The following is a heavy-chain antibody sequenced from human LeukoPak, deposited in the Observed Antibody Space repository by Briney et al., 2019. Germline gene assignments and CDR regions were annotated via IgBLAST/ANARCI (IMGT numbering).Heavy chain of an antibody. V-gene: IGHV4-59*08. Sequence: SETLSFTCSVSGGSISGYYWSWIRQPPGQGLEWIGYMYETGYTMYNSSLKSRVTMSLDTSKNHFSLSLSSVTAADTAVYYCARHPFATPFDYWGPGTLVTVSS. CDR3: ARHPFATPFDY. CDR1: GGSISGYY. D-gene: IGHD2-15*01. CDR2: MYETGYT. J-gene: IGHJ4*02.